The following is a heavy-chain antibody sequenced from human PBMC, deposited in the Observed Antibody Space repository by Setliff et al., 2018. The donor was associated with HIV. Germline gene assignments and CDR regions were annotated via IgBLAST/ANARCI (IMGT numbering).Heavy chain of an antibody. V-gene: IGHV4-39*07. CDR3: ARQGNIVVVTSFDY. Sequence: LSLTCSVSDGSVSSSSYYWGWIRQSPGKGLEWIGSIYADASTYYHPSLKSRVTISLDTSKNQLSLKLGSVTAADTAVYYCARQGNIVVVTSFDYWGQGTLVTVSS. J-gene: IGHJ4*02. CDR2: IYADAST. CDR1: DGSVSSSSYY. D-gene: IGHD2-21*02.